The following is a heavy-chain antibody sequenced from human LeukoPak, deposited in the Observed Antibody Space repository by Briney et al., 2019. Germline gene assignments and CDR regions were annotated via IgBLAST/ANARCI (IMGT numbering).Heavy chain of an antibody. J-gene: IGHJ4*02. Sequence: SETLSLTCTVSGGSISSYFWSWIRQSLGKGLEWIAYIYYSGSTNYNPSLKSRVTISVDTSKNQFSLKLSSVTAADTAVYFCARNKIAVTGTGFFDYWGQGTLVTVSS. CDR2: IYYSGST. CDR1: GGSISSYF. CDR3: ARNKIAVTGTGFFDY. V-gene: IGHV4-59*13. D-gene: IGHD6-19*01.